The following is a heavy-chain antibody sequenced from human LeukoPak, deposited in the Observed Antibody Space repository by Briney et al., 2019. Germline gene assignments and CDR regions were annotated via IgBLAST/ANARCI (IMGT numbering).Heavy chain of an antibody. CDR3: ATEYKGY. CDR2: ISGDGNSA. V-gene: IGHV3-43*02. Sequence: PGGSLRLSCAASGLTFDAYAMHWVRQAPGKGLEWVSLISGDGNSAYYADSVKGRFTMSRDNAKNSLYLQINSLRADDTAIYYCATEYKGYWGQGTLVTVSS. J-gene: IGHJ4*02. D-gene: IGHD2-15*01. CDR1: GLTFDAYA.